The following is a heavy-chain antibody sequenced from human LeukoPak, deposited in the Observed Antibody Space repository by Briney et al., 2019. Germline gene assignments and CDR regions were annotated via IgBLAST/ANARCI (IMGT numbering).Heavy chain of an antibody. CDR3: ARHKEAAVDFWSGYYPL. CDR1: GFTFSSYW. D-gene: IGHD3-3*01. J-gene: IGHJ4*02. V-gene: IGHV3-7*01. CDR2: IKRDGSEK. Sequence: PGGSLRLSCAASGFTFSSYWMGWVRQAPGKGLEWVANIKRDGSEKYYGDSVKGRFTISRDNAKKSLYLQMNSLSAEETAVYYCARHKEAAVDFWSGYYPLWGQGTLVTVSS.